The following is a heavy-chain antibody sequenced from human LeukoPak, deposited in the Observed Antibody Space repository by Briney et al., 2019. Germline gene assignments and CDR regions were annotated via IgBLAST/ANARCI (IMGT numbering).Heavy chain of an antibody. CDR3: ARAKRFITIFGVPYNWFDP. D-gene: IGHD3-3*01. CDR1: GYTFTSYA. J-gene: IGHJ5*02. CDR2: INTNTGNP. Sequence: ASVKVSCKASGYTFTSYAMNWVRQAPGQGLEWMGWINTNTGNPTYAQSFTGRFVFSLDTSVSTAYLQISSLKAEDTAVYYCARAKRFITIFGVPYNWFDPWGQGTLVTVSS. V-gene: IGHV7-4-1*02.